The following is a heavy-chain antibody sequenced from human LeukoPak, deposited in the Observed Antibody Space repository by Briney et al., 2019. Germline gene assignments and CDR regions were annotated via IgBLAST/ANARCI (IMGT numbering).Heavy chain of an antibody. CDR1: GYSFTRYW. CDR2: IYPGDSDT. D-gene: IGHD6-13*01. CDR3: ARPLGVAAAGSGAFDI. V-gene: IGHV5-51*01. Sequence: GEXXKISFKGSGYSFTRYWIGWVRQMPGKGGEGMGIIYPGDSDTRYSPSFQGKVTISADKSIKTSYLQWSSLKASDTAMYYCARPLGVAAAGSGAFDIWGQGTMVTVSS. J-gene: IGHJ3*02.